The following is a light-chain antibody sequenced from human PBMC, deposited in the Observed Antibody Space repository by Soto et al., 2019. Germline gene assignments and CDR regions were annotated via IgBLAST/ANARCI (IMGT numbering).Light chain of an antibody. CDR1: HSGIGNFNY. V-gene: IGLV2-14*01. CDR3: SSYLSSATLEL. J-gene: IGLJ1*01. Sequence: QSALTQPASVSGSPGQSITISCTGTHSGIGNFNYVSWYQQHPGKAPKLIIFEVSSRPSGVSNRFSGSKSGNTASLTISGLQAEDEADYYCSSYLSSATLELFGTGTQLTVL. CDR2: EVS.